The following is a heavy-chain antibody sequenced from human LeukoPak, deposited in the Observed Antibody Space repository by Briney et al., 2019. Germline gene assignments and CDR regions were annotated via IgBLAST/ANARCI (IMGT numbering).Heavy chain of an antibody. D-gene: IGHD6-6*01. CDR2: MNPNRGNT. J-gene: IGHJ5*02. V-gene: IGHV1-8*01. CDR3: ARSRTIAARNWFDP. CDR1: GYTFTSYD. Sequence: ASVKVSCKASGYTFTSYDINWVQQATGQGLEGMGWMNPNRGNTGYVQKFQGRVTMTRNTSISTAYMELSSLRSEDTAVYYCARSRTIAARNWFDPWGQGTLVTVSS.